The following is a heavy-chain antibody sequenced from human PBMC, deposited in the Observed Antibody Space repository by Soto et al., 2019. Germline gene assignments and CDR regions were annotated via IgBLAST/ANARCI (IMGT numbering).Heavy chain of an antibody. J-gene: IGHJ3*02. Sequence: ALVRSYYRASGKTVEICGLSSVRQAPGQGLEWMGWISAYNGNTNYAQKLQGRVTMTTDTSTSTAYMELRSLRSDDTALYYCAVTVTPIFPHAFDIWGRGTMVTVSS. CDR3: AVTVTPIFPHAFDI. D-gene: IGHD4-4*01. CDR2: ISAYNGNT. V-gene: IGHV1-18*01. CDR1: GKTVEICG.